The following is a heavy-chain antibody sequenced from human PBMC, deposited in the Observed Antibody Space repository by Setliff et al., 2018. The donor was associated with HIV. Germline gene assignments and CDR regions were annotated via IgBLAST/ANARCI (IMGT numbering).Heavy chain of an antibody. CDR2: IGGDGREK. V-gene: IGHV3-7*01. D-gene: IGHD2-8*01. CDR1: GFTFNSYW. Sequence: GGSLRLSCAASGFTFNSYWMSWVRQPPGKGLEWVAHIGGDGREKFYLDSVEGRFTISRDNARNSLYLQMNDLRAEDTAVYYCATDRGFCTLDYWGQGTQVTSPQ. CDR3: ATDRGFCTLDY. J-gene: IGHJ4*02.